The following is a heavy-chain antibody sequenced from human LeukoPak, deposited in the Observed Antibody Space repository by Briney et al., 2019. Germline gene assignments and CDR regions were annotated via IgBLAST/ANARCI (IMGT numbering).Heavy chain of an antibody. V-gene: IGHV3-7*01. Sequence: PGGSRRLSCAGSGFTFSNSWMGWVRQAPGKGLEWVANVQHIGGETYYVDSVKGRFTISRDNAKNSVYLQMNSLGADDTAVYYCATYSILNAREFRYWGQGTLVTVTS. D-gene: IGHD4-11*01. CDR2: VQHIGGET. CDR3: ATYSILNAREFRY. J-gene: IGHJ1*01. CDR1: GFTFSNSW.